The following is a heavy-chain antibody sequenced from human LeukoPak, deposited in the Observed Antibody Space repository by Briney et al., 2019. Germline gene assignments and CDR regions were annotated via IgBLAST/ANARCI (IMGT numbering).Heavy chain of an antibody. CDR3: AKDRDVVVTAIGGYFDY. CDR1: GFTFSSYG. Sequence: PGGSLRLSCAASGFTFSSYGMSWVRQAPGKGLEWVTSISGSGGSTYYADSVKGRFTISRDNSKNTLYLQMNSLRAEDTAVYYCAKDRDVVVTAIGGYFDYWGQGTLVTVSS. CDR2: ISGSGGST. J-gene: IGHJ4*02. D-gene: IGHD2-21*02. V-gene: IGHV3-23*01.